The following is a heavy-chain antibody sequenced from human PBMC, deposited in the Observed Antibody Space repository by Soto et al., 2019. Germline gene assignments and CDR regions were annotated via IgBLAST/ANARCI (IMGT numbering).Heavy chain of an antibody. CDR2: FIPILGIA. Sequence: QVQLVQSGAEVKKPGSSVKVSCKASGGTFSSYTISWVRQAPGQGLEWMGRFIPILGIANYAQKFQGRVTITADKSTSTAYMELSSLRSEDTAVYYCAGGNSSSSKPAAFDIWGQGTMVTVSS. CDR1: GGTFSSYT. V-gene: IGHV1-69*02. CDR3: AGGNSSSSKPAAFDI. J-gene: IGHJ3*02. D-gene: IGHD6-13*01.